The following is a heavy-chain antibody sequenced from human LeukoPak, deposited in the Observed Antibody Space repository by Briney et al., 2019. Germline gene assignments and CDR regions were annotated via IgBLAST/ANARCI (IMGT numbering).Heavy chain of an antibody. CDR1: GYNFTSHW. CDR3: ARLGDLYGDYGIHDC. J-gene: IGHJ4*02. Sequence: GESLKISCKGFGYNFTSHWIGWVRQMPGKGLEWMGIIYPGDFDTRYSPSSQGQVTISADKSTSTAYLQWSSLKASDTAIYYCARLGDLYGDYGIHDCWGQGTLVTVSS. CDR2: IYPGDFDT. D-gene: IGHD4-17*01. V-gene: IGHV5-51*01.